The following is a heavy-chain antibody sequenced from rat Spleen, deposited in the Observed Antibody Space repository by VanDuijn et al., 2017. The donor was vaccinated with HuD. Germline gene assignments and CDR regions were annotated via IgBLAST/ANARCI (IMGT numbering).Heavy chain of an antibody. CDR3: TYGYNFY. Sequence: EVQLVESGGGLVQPGRSMKLSCEASGFTFSNYGMAWVRQAPGKGLEWVASITNTGGSTYYPDSVKGRFTISRDNAKSTLYLQMDSLRSEDTATYYCTYGYNFYWGQGVMVTVSS. D-gene: IGHD1-9*01. CDR1: GFTFSNYG. V-gene: IGHV5-31*01. J-gene: IGHJ2*01. CDR2: ITNTGGST.